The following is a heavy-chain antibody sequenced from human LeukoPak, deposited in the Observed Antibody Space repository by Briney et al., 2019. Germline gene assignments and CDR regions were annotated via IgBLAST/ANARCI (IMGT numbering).Heavy chain of an antibody. CDR2: IYYSGST. J-gene: IGHJ6*02. V-gene: IGHV4-31*03. Sequence: SETLSLTCTVSGGSISSGGYYWSWIRQHPGKGLEWIGYIYYSGSTYYNPSLKSRVTISVDTSKNQFSLKLSSVTAADTAVYYCARGYYDILTGYYHYYGMDVWGQGTTVTVSS. D-gene: IGHD3-9*01. CDR3: ARGYYDILTGYYHYYGMDV. CDR1: GGSISSGGYY.